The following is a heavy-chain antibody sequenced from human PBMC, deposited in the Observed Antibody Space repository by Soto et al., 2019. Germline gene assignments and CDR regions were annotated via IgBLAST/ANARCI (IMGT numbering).Heavy chain of an antibody. V-gene: IGHV5-51*01. J-gene: IGHJ4*02. D-gene: IGHD3-22*01. CDR3: ASRRLWGPSGYYYFEK. Sequence: GESLKISCKGSGRIFSNYWIGWVRQMPWKGLEWMGIIYPCDSDTRYSPSFQGQVTITVDKSINTAYLQWSRLKASDTAMYYCASRRLWGPSGYYYFEKWGQG. CDR2: IYPCDSDT. CDR1: GRIFSNYW.